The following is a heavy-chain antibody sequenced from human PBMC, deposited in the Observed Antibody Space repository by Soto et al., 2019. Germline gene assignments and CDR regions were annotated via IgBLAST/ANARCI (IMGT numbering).Heavy chain of an antibody. D-gene: IGHD2-15*01. Sequence: ASVKVSCKASGYTFTSNGSSWVRQAPGQGLEWMGWISAYSGNTGYAQKFQGRVTMTRNTSISTAYMELSSLRSEDTAVYYCARGPFLAYCSGGSCYGFVDYWGQGTLVTVSS. J-gene: IGHJ4*02. CDR2: ISAYSGNT. V-gene: IGHV1-8*02. CDR3: ARGPFLAYCSGGSCYGFVDY. CDR1: GYTFTSNG.